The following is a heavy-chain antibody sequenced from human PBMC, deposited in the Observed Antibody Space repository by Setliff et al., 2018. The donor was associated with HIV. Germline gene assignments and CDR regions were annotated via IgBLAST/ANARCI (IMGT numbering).Heavy chain of an antibody. V-gene: IGHV3-21*01. CDR3: ARDSSTSSGVVWFDP. CDR1: GFGFSNFA. Sequence: PGGSLRLSCVASGFGFSNFAMHWVRQAPGKGVEWVSSISSSSSYIKYAQTVKGRFTISRDNAKNSLSLLMTSLRADDTAVYYCARDSSTSSGVVWFDPWGQGTLVTVSS. CDR2: ISSSSSYI. D-gene: IGHD2-2*01. J-gene: IGHJ5*02.